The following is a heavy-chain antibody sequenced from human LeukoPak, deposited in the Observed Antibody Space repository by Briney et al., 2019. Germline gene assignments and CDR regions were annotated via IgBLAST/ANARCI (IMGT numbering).Heavy chain of an antibody. D-gene: IGHD1-26*01. CDR2: LKLDGSET. Sequence: PGGSLRLSCAASGFTFSTYWMTWVRQAPGKGLEWVANLKLDGSETYYVDSVKGQFTISRDNAKNSLYLQMNSLRAEDTAVYYCAREGAASGIYFDYWGQGTLVTVFS. CDR1: GFTFSTYW. J-gene: IGHJ4*02. V-gene: IGHV3-7*03. CDR3: AREGAASGIYFDY.